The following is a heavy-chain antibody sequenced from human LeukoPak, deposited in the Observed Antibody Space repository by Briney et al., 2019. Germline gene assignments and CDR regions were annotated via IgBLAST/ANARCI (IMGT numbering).Heavy chain of an antibody. CDR1: GYTFTSYG. CDR3: ARDRLYYYGSGLQPDYYYYGMDV. J-gene: IGHJ6*04. Sequence: ASVKVSCKASGYTFTSYGISWVRQAPGQGLEWMGWINAYNSNTNYAQKLQGRVTMTTDTSTSTAYMELRSLRSDDTAVYYCARDRLYYYGSGLQPDYYYYGMDVWGKGTTVTVSS. CDR2: INAYNSNT. D-gene: IGHD3-10*01. V-gene: IGHV1-18*04.